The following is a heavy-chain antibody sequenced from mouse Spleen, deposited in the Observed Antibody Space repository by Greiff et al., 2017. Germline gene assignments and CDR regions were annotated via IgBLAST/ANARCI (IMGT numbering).Heavy chain of an antibody. D-gene: IGHD4-1*01. CDR2: IWSGGST. CDR1: GFSLTSYG. J-gene: IGHJ2*01. Sequence: QVQLQQSGPGLVQPSQSLSITCTVSGFSLTSYGVHWVRQSPGKGLEWLGVIWSGGSTDYNAAFISRLSISKDNSKSQVFFKMNSLQADDTAIYYCARNGGDWVYFDYWGQGTTLTVSS. CDR3: ARNGGDWVYFDY. V-gene: IGHV2-2*01.